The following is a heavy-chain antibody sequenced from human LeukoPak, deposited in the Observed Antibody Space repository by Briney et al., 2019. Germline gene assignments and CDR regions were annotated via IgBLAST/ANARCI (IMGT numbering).Heavy chain of an antibody. CDR1: GGSISPYY. CDR3: ARVNIAVAGDASDV. J-gene: IGHJ3*01. Sequence: PSETLSLTCTVSGGSISPYYWSWIRQPPGKGLEWIGHIYYSGSTNYNPSLESRVTISVDTSKNQFSLKQTSVTAADTAVYYCARVNIAVAGDASDVWGRGTMVTVSS. V-gene: IGHV4-59*01. CDR2: IYYSGST. D-gene: IGHD6-19*01.